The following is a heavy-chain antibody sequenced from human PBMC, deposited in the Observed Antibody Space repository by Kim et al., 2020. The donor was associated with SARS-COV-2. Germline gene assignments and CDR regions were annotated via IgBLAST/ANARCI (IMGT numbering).Heavy chain of an antibody. V-gene: IGHV1-18*01. D-gene: IGHD4-17*01. CDR1: GYTFTDYG. Sequence: ASVKVSCKASGYTFTDYGISWVRQAPGQGLEWMGWISAYNGNTNYAQKLQGRVTMTTDTSTSTAYMELRSLRSDDTAMYYCVREAQYGDYIVFAYWGQGTLVTVSS. CDR3: VREAQYGDYIVFAY. CDR2: ISAYNGNT. J-gene: IGHJ4*02.